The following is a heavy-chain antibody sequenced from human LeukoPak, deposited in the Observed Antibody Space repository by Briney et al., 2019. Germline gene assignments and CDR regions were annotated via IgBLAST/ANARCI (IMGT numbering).Heavy chain of an antibody. CDR2: IYYSGST. CDR3: ARGLGVVTAISNYYYTDV. Sequence: SETLSLTCTVSGGSISSYYWSWIRQPPGKGLEWIGYIYYSGSTNYNPSLKSRVTISVDTSKNQFSLKLSSVTAADTAVYYCARGLGVVTAISNYYYTDVWGKGTTVTVSS. D-gene: IGHD2-21*02. CDR1: GGSISSYY. V-gene: IGHV4-59*01. J-gene: IGHJ6*03.